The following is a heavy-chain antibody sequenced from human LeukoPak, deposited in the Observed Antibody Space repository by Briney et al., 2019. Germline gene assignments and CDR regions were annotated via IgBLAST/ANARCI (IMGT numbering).Heavy chain of an antibody. D-gene: IGHD6-19*01. CDR3: VRRDTGWNYFDY. Sequence: SETLSLTCAVSGGSINSHYWGWIRQPPGKGLQWIGDFYYTGKNNYNPSLKSRVTISLDTSKDHLSLNLTSVLAADTAIYYCVRRDTGWNYFDYWGQGILVTVSS. CDR2: FYYTGKN. V-gene: IGHV4-59*08. J-gene: IGHJ4*02. CDR1: GGSINSHY.